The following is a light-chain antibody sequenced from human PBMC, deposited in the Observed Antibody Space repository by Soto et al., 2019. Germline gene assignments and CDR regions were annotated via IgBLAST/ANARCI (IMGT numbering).Light chain of an antibody. CDR1: SSDVGGYNY. V-gene: IGLV2-11*01. J-gene: IGLJ3*02. CDR3: CSSAGTYTSV. CDR2: DVS. Sequence: QSALTQPRSVSGSPGQSVTISCTGTSSDVGGYNYVSWYQQHPGKAPKLMISDVSKRPSGVPDRFSRSKSGNTASLTISGLQAEDEADYYCCSSAGTYTSVFVAGTKLTVL.